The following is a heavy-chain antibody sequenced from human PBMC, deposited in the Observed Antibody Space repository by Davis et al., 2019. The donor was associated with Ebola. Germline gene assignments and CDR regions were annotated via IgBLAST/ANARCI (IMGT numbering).Heavy chain of an antibody. CDR2: INYSGST. CDR3: ARGGGFGGYGMDV. D-gene: IGHD3-10*01. CDR1: GGSFSGYY. Sequence: MPSETLSLTCAVYGGSFSGYYWTWIRQPPGKGLEWIREINYSGSTNYNPSLKSRVTISVDTSKNQFSLKLSSVTAADTAVYYCARGGGFGGYGMDVWGQGTTVTVSS. V-gene: IGHV4-34*01. J-gene: IGHJ6*02.